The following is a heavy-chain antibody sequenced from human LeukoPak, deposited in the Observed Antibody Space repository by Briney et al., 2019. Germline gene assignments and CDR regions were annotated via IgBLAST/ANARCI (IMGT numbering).Heavy chain of an antibody. CDR1: GFTFSTYT. J-gene: IGHJ6*03. CDR2: VSHDGTTK. D-gene: IGHD1-14*01. CDR3: ARDRGNQRGYYYYYMDV. Sequence: PGGSLRLSCVASGFTFSTYTMHWVRQAPGKGLEWVAVVSHDGTTKYYADSVRGRFTISRDNSKNTLYLQMDSLRAEDTAVYYCARDRGNQRGYYYYYMDVWGKGTTVTVSS. V-gene: IGHV3-30*04.